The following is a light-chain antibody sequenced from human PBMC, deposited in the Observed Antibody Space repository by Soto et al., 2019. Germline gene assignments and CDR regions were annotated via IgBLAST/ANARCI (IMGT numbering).Light chain of an antibody. CDR1: SSNIENNF. Sequence: QSVLTQPPSVSAAPGQKVIISCSGSSSNIENNFVSWYQQLPGTAPKLLIFDNNKRPSGIPDRFSGSKSGTSATLGITGLQTGDEADDYCVAWDTSLTTTVLFGGGTKLTVL. J-gene: IGLJ2*01. V-gene: IGLV1-51*01. CDR3: VAWDTSLTTTVL. CDR2: DNN.